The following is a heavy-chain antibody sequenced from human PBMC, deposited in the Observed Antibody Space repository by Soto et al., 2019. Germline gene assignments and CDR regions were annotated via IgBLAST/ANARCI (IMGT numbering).Heavy chain of an antibody. CDR2: ISSGGNSK. V-gene: IGHV3-30-3*01. CDR1: GFTFSSHY. Sequence: QAHLVESGGGVVQPGRSLTLSCAVSGFTFSSHYMHWVRQAPGKGLEWVALISSGGNSKYYADSVKGRFTTSRDNSKNTMYLQMNRLRVEDTAVYYCARDDEGGSACDLGYWGQGALVTVSS. CDR3: ARDDEGGSACDLGY. J-gene: IGHJ4*02. D-gene: IGHD1-26*01.